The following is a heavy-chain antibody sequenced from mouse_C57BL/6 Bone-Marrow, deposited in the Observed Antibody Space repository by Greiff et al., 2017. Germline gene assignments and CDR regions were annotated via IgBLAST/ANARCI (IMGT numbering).Heavy chain of an antibody. V-gene: IGHV5-12*01. D-gene: IGHD1-1*01. CDR2: ISNGGGST. Sequence: EVQRVESGGGLVQPGGSLKLSCAASGFTFSDYYMYWVRQTPEKRLEWVAYISNGGGSTSYPDPVKGRFTISRDNAKNTLYLQMSRLKCEDTAMYCCAREDYYGGSGFAFGGQGTLVTVSA. CDR1: GFTFSDYY. J-gene: IGHJ3*01. CDR3: AREDYYGGSGFAF.